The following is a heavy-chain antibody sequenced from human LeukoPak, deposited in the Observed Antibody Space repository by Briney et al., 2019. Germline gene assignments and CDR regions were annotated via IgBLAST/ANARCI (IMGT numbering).Heavy chain of an antibody. CDR2: ISISSSYI. CDR1: GFIFSNYA. J-gene: IGHJ5*02. V-gene: IGHV3-21*01. CDR3: ARDLLITMIANWFDP. Sequence: PGGSLRLSCAASGFIFSNYAMNWVRQAPGKGLEWVSSISISSSYIYYADSVKGRFTISRDNAKNSLYLQMNSLRADDTAVYYCARDLLITMIANWFDPWGQGTLVTVSS. D-gene: IGHD3-22*01.